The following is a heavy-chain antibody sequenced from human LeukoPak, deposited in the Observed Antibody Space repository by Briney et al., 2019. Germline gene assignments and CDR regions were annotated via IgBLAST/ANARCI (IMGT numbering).Heavy chain of an antibody. CDR2: ISGSGGST. Sequence: GGSLRLSCAASGFTFSSYAMSWVRQAPGKVLNSVSAISGSGGSTYYADSVKGRFTISRDNSKNTLYLQMNSLRAEDTAVYYCANNMVTPYFDYWGQGTLVTVSS. V-gene: IGHV3-23*01. D-gene: IGHD4-23*01. CDR1: GFTFSSYA. CDR3: ANNMVTPYFDY. J-gene: IGHJ4*02.